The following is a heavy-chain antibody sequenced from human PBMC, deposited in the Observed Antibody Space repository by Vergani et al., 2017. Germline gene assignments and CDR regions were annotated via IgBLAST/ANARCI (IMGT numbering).Heavy chain of an antibody. Sequence: QVTLKESGPVLVKPTETLTLTCTVSWFSLTNDRMGVSWIRQPPGNPLEWLVTIFSNDVKPYRTSLKNRITISKDPSRRHVVLSMTNMDPGDPSTYFCARMRGSTWSNYYYYMGGWGRGATVAVSS. D-gene: IGHD6-13*01. CDR1: WFSLTNDRMG. V-gene: IGHV2-26*01. J-gene: IGHJ6*03. CDR3: ARMRGSTWSNYYYYMGG. CDR2: IFSNDVK.